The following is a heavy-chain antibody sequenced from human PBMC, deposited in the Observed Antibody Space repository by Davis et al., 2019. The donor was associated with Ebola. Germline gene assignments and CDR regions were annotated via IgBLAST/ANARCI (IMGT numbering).Heavy chain of an antibody. CDR1: GGSISSSSYY. Sequence: SETLSLTCTVSGGSISSSSYYWGWIRQPPGKGLEWIGSIYYSGSTYYNPSLKSRVTISVDTSKNQFSLQLNSVTPEDTAVYYCARKLRFYGYYYYGMDVWGQGTTVTVSS. CDR3: ARKLRFYGYYYYGMDV. V-gene: IGHV4-39*01. CDR2: IYYSGST. D-gene: IGHD3-3*01. J-gene: IGHJ6*02.